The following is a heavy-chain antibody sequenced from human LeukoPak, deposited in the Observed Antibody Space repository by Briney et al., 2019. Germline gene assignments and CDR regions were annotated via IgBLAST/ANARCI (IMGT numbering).Heavy chain of an antibody. V-gene: IGHV1-8*01. CDR2: MNPNSGNT. CDR1: GYTFTSYD. D-gene: IGHD2-15*01. Sequence: ASVKVSCKASGYTFTSYDISWVRQAPGQGLEWMGWMNPNSGNTGYAQKFQGRVTMTRNTSISTAYMELSSLRSEDTAVYYCARFPRYCSGGSCYSVSYGMDVWGQGTTVTVSS. CDR3: ARFPRYCSGGSCYSVSYGMDV. J-gene: IGHJ6*02.